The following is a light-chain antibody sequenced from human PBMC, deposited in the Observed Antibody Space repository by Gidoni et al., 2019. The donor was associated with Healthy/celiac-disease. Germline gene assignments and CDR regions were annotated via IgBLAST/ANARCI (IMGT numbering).Light chain of an antibody. V-gene: IGKV3-20*01. Sequence: EIVLTQSPGTLSLSPGERATLSCRASQSVSSSYLDWYQQKPGQAPRLLIYGASSRATGIPDRFSGSESGADFTLTISRLEPEDFAVYYCQQYGSSPITFGQGTRLEIK. CDR2: GAS. CDR1: QSVSSSY. CDR3: QQYGSSPIT. J-gene: IGKJ5*01.